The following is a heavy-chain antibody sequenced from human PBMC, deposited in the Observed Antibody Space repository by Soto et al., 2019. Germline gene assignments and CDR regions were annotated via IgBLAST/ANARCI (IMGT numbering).Heavy chain of an antibody. CDR1: GGSISSYY. J-gene: IGHJ4*02. CDR2: IYTSGST. D-gene: IGHD3-10*01. CDR3: ARGDFDDYYFDY. Sequence: QVQLQESGPGRVKPSETLSLTCTVSGGSISSYYWSWIRQPAGKGLEWIGRIYTSGSTNYNPSLRSRATMSVDTSKKQFSRELSSVTAADTSVDYCARGDFDDYYFDYWGQGALVTVSS. V-gene: IGHV4-4*07.